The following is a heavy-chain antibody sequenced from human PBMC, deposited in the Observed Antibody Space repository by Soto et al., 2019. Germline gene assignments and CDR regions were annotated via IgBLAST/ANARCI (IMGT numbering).Heavy chain of an antibody. CDR2: INTNTGNP. Sequence: ASVKVSCKASGYTFTSYAMNWVRQAPGQGLEWMGWINTNTGNPTYAQGFTGRFVFSLDTSVSTAYLQICSLKAEDTAVYYCARAPSSWYGVGDYYYGMDVWGQGTTVTVSS. CDR3: ARAPSSWYGVGDYYYGMDV. CDR1: GYTFTSYA. D-gene: IGHD6-13*01. J-gene: IGHJ6*02. V-gene: IGHV7-4-1*01.